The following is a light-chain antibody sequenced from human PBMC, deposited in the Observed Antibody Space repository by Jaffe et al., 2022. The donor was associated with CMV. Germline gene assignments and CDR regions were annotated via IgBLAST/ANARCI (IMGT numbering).Light chain of an antibody. CDR1: SSDVGDYNY. Sequence: QSALTQPRSVSGSPGQSVTVSCTGTSSDVGDYNYVSWYQQYPDKAPKLMIYEVTKRPSGVPDRFSGSKSGNTASLTISGVQAEDEADYYCCSYAGNFWVFGGGTKLTVL. V-gene: IGLV2-11*01. CDR3: CSYAGNFWV. CDR2: EVT. J-gene: IGLJ3*02.